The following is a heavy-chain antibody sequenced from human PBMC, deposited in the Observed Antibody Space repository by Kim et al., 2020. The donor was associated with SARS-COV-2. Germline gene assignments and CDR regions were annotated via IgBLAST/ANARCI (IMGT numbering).Heavy chain of an antibody. Sequence: GGSLRLSCAASGFTFSDYYMSWIRQAPGKGLEWVSYISSSGSTIYYADSVKGRFPISRDNAKNSLYLQMNSLRTEDTAVYYCARSAAGTSFGYYGMDVWGQGTTVTVSS. CDR1: GFTFSDYY. D-gene: IGHD6-13*01. V-gene: IGHV3-11*04. CDR3: ARSAAGTSFGYYGMDV. CDR2: ISSSGSTI. J-gene: IGHJ6*02.